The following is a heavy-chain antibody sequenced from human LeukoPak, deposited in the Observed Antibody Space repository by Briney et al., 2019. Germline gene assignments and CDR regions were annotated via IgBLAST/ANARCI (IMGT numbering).Heavy chain of an antibody. CDR1: GYTFTGYY. V-gene: IGHV1-2*02. D-gene: IGHD2-15*01. CDR2: INPNSGGT. Sequence: GASVKVSCKASGYTFTGYYMHWVRQAPGQGLEWMGWINPNSGGTNYAQKFQCRVTMTRDTSISTAYTELSRLRSDDTAVYYCARWDCSGGSCYLNYWGQGTLVTVSS. CDR3: ARWDCSGGSCYLNY. J-gene: IGHJ4*02.